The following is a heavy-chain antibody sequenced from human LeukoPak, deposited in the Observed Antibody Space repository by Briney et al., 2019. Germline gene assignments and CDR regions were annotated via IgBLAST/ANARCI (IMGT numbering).Heavy chain of an antibody. CDR2: INNDGSDT. V-gene: IGHV3-74*01. CDR3: ARGYFGPDS. Sequence: GGSLILSCAASGFTFINYWMHWVRQAPGKGLVWVSRINNDGSDTTYADAVKGRFTFSRDNAKNTLYLQMNSLRAEDTAVYYCARGYFGPDSWGQGTLVTVSS. D-gene: IGHD3-9*01. J-gene: IGHJ4*02. CDR1: GFTFINYW.